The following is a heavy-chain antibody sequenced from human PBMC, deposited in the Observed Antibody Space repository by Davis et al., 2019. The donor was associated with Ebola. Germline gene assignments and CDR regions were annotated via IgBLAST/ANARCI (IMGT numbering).Heavy chain of an antibody. D-gene: IGHD6-25*01. J-gene: IGHJ6*02. CDR3: AKDSRAAPYYDLDV. Sequence: SLKISCAASGFSFDDYAMHWVRQAPGKGLEWVSGISWNGDNIGYAASVKGRFTISRDNAKNSLHLQMNSLRPEDTALYYCAKDSRAAPYYDLDVWGQGTTVTVSS. CDR1: GFSFDDYA. V-gene: IGHV3-9*01. CDR2: ISWNGDNI.